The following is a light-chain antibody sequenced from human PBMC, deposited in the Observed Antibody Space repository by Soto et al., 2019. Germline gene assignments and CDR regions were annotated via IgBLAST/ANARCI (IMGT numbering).Light chain of an antibody. V-gene: IGLV2-11*01. CDR1: SNDVGAYNY. CDR3: CSNAGSLWV. J-gene: IGLJ3*02. CDR2: DVS. Sequence: QSVLTQPRSVSGSPGQSVTISCTGTSNDVGAYNYVSWYQEHPGKAPKLIIYDVSKRPSGVPDRFSGHKSGNTASLFISGLQADDEADYYCCSNAGSLWVFGGGTKLTVL.